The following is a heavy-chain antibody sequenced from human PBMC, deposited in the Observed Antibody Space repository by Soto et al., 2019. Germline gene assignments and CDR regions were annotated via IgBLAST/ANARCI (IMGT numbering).Heavy chain of an antibody. J-gene: IGHJ4*02. CDR2: IIPIFGTA. V-gene: IGHV1-69*01. D-gene: IGHD3-10*01. CDR1: GGTFSSYA. CDR3: ARVPFLGDLRLRGVERAFDY. Sequence: QVQLVQSGAEVKKPGSSVKVSCKASGGTFSSYAISWVRQAPGQGLEWMGGIIPIFGTANYAQKFQGRVTITADESTSTAYMELSSLRSEDMAVYYCARVPFLGDLRLRGVERAFDYWGQGTLVTVSS.